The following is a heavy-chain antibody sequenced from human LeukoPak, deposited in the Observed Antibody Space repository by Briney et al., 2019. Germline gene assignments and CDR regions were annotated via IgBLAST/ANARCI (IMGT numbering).Heavy chain of an antibody. CDR3: ARALGVVFDY. CDR1: GDSVSSNLAT. CDR2: TYYRSKWSN. V-gene: IGHV6-1*01. Sequence: SQTLSLTCVIYGDSVSSNLATWNWIRQSPSRGPERLGRTYYRSKWSNDYAVSVNSRLTINPDTSKNPFSLQLRFVTPEDTALYFCARALGVVFDYWGQGTLVTVSS. J-gene: IGHJ4*02. D-gene: IGHD2-8*01.